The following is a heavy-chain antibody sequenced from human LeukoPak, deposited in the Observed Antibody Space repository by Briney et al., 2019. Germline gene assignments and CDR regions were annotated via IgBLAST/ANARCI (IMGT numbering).Heavy chain of an antibody. CDR1: GYTFTGYY. V-gene: IGHV1-2*02. CDR3: ARGHDYGDLGFDP. J-gene: IGHJ5*02. Sequence: ASVKVSCKASGYTFTGYYMHWVRQAPGQGLEWMGWINPNSGGTNYAQKFQGRVTMTRDTSISTAYMELSRLRSDDTAVYYCARGHDYGDLGFDPWGQGTLVTVSS. D-gene: IGHD4-17*01. CDR2: INPNSGGT.